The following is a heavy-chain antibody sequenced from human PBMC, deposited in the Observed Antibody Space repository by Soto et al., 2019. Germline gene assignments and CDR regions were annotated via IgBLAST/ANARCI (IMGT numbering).Heavy chain of an antibody. D-gene: IGHD6-13*01. V-gene: IGHV4-59*01. Sequence: AETLSLTCTVSGGSISSYYWSWIRQPPGKGLEWIGYIYYSGSTNYNPSLKSRVTISVDTSKNQFSLKLSSVTAADTAVYYCAREAHSSSWYDYWGQGTLVTVSS. CDR1: GGSISSYY. J-gene: IGHJ4*02. CDR3: AREAHSSSWYDY. CDR2: IYYSGST.